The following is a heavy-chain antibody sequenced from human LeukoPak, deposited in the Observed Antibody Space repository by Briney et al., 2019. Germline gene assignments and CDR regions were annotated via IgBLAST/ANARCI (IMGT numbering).Heavy chain of an antibody. CDR3: ARVEAASNVFFDY. CDR2: IYYSGST. Sequence: SETLSLTCTVSGGSISSYYWSWIRQPPGKGLEWIGYIYYSGSTNYNPSLKSRVTISVDTSKNQSSLKLSSVTAADTAVYYCARVEAASNVFFDYWGQGTLVTVSS. V-gene: IGHV4-59*08. J-gene: IGHJ4*02. D-gene: IGHD6-25*01. CDR1: GGSISSYY.